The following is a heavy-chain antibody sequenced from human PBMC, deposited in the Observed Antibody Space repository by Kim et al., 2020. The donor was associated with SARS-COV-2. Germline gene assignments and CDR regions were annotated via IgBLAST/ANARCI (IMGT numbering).Heavy chain of an antibody. CDR2: INHSGST. Sequence: SETLSLTCAVYGGSFSGYYWSWIRQPPGKGLEWIGEINHSGSTNYNPSLKSRVTISVDTSKNQFSLKLSSVTAADTAVYYCARGLAGGAARRGWFDPWGQGTLVTVSS. D-gene: IGHD6-6*01. J-gene: IGHJ5*02. CDR1: GGSFSGYY. V-gene: IGHV4-34*01. CDR3: ARGLAGGAARRGWFDP.